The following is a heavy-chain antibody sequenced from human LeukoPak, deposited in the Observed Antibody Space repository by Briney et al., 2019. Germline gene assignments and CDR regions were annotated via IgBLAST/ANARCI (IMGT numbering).Heavy chain of an antibody. D-gene: IGHD3-22*01. V-gene: IGHV4-31*03. J-gene: IGHJ3*02. Sequence: PSETLSLTCTVSGGSISSGGYYWSWIRQHPGKGLEWIGYIYYSGSTYYNPSLKSRVTISVDTSKNQFSLKLSSVTAADTAVYYCARSGYSQAFDIWGQGTTVTVSS. CDR1: GGSISSGGYY. CDR2: IYYSGST. CDR3: ARSGYSQAFDI.